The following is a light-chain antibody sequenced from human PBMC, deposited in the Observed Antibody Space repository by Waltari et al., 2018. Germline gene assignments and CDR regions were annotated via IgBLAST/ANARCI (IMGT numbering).Light chain of an antibody. CDR2: QDS. J-gene: IGLJ1*01. V-gene: IGLV3-1*01. CDR1: QLEDKY. Sequence: SYELTQPPSVSVSPGPKATLSCSATQLEDKYVCWSQQNTGQSPCLVLYQDSKRPSGIPERFSGSNSGDTATLTISGTQTLDEADYFCQTWDNTTVFGSGTRVTVL. CDR3: QTWDNTTV.